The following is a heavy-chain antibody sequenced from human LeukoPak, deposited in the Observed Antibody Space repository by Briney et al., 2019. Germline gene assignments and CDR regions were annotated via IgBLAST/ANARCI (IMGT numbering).Heavy chain of an antibody. J-gene: IGHJ4*02. CDR2: FDPEDGET. V-gene: IGHV1-24*01. Sequence: GASVKVSRKVSGYTLTELSMHWVRQAPGKGLEWMGGFDPEDGETIYAQKFQGRVTMTEDTSTDTAYMELSSLRSEDTAVYYCATSVTIFGVFDYWGQGTLVTVSS. CDR1: GYTLTELS. CDR3: ATSVTIFGVFDY. D-gene: IGHD3-3*01.